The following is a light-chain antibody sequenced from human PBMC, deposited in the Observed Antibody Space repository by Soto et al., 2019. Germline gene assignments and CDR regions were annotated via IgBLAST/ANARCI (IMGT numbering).Light chain of an antibody. V-gene: IGKV3-20*01. Sequence: EIVLTQSPGTLSLSPGERATLSCRASQSLNTNYLAWYQQKPGQAPRLLIYAASSRATGIPDRFSGSASGTDFTLTISRLEPEDFAFYYCHQFDGERTFGQGTKVEI. CDR3: HQFDGERT. CDR1: QSLNTNY. J-gene: IGKJ1*01. CDR2: AAS.